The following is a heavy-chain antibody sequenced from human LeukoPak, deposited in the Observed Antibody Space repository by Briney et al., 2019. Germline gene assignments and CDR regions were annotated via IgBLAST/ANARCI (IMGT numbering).Heavy chain of an antibody. V-gene: IGHV1-46*01. Sequence: ASVKVSCKAFGYTFTSNYMHWVRQAPGQGPEWMGVISPSGGSTTYAQKFQGRVTLTRDMSTSTDYLELSSLRSEDTAVYYCARDITPRYSYGSNWFDPWGQGTLVTVSS. J-gene: IGHJ5*02. CDR3: ARDITPRYSYGSNWFDP. CDR2: ISPSGGST. D-gene: IGHD5-18*01. CDR1: GYTFTSNY.